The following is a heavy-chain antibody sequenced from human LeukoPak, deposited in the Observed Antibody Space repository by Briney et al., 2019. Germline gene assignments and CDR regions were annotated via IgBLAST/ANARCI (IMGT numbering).Heavy chain of an antibody. CDR2: IKQDGSEK. CDR3: ARGGSATYWCDC. Sequence: PGGSLRLSCAASGFTFSNYWMSWVRQAPGKGLEWVANIKQDGSEKYYVDSVKGRFTISRDNAKNSLYLQMNSLRAEDTAVYYCARGGSATYWCDCWGQGTLVTVSS. J-gene: IGHJ4*02. D-gene: IGHD3-10*01. V-gene: IGHV3-7*04. CDR1: GFTFSNYW.